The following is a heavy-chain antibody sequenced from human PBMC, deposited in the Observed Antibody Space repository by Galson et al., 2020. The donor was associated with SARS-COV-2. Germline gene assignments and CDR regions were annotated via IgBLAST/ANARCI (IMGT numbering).Heavy chain of an antibody. D-gene: IGHD3-3*02. CDR1: GFTFSSYA. V-gene: IGHV3-30*04. CDR2: ISYDGSNK. Sequence: GGSLRLSCAASGFTFSSYAMHWVRQAPGKGLEWVAVISYDGSNKYYADSVKGRFTISRDNSKNTLYLQMNSLRAEDTAVYYCISYRPFSDYWGQGTLVTVSS. CDR3: ISYRPFSDY. J-gene: IGHJ4*02.